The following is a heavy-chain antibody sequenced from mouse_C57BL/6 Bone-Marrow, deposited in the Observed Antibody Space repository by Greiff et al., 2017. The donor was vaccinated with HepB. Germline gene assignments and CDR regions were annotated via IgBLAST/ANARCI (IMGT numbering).Heavy chain of an antibody. J-gene: IGHJ2*01. V-gene: IGHV5-2*01. CDR3: AIPYYYGSSYFDY. CDR2: INSDGGST. Sequence: DVKLLESGGGLVQPGESLKLSCESNEYEFPSHDMSWVRKTPEKRLELVAAINSDGGSTYYPDTMERRFIISRDNTKKTLYLQMSSLRSEDTALYYCAIPYYYGSSYFDYWGQGTTLTVSS. D-gene: IGHD1-1*01. CDR1: EYEFPSHD.